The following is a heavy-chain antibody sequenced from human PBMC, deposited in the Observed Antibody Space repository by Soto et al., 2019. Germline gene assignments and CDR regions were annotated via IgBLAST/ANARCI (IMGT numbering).Heavy chain of an antibody. CDR3: AREGSGSFMGWFDP. CDR1: GGSISSYY. D-gene: IGHD3-10*01. V-gene: IGHV4-59*12. J-gene: IGHJ5*02. Sequence: PSETLSLTCTVSGGSISSYYWSWIRQPPGKGLEWIGYIYYSGSTNYNPSLKSRVTISVDTSTNQFSLKLSSVTAADTAVYYCAREGSGSFMGWFDPWGQGTLVTVSS. CDR2: IYYSGST.